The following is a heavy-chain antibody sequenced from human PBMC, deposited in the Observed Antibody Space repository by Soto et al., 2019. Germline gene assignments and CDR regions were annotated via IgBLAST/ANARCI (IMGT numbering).Heavy chain of an antibody. CDR2: LLRPGRST. D-gene: IGHD3-16*01. J-gene: IGHJ5*02. Sequence: PVGSLRLSCAASGFMFSDYAMTWARQAPGKELEWVSCLLRPGRSTYYADSVKGRFTISGDTSANTVYLQMDSLRAEDTAVYYCAKDAIANDGIWLMDSWGQGTVVTVSS. CDR1: GFMFSDYA. CDR3: AKDAIANDGIWLMDS. V-gene: IGHV3-23*01.